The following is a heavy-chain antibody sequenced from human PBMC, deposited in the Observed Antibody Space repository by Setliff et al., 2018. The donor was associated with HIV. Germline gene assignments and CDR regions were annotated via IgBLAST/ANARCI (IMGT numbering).Heavy chain of an antibody. CDR1: GGSISSYY. Sequence: KPSETLSLTCTVSGGSISSYYWSWIRQPPGKGLEWIGYIYTSGSTNYNPSLKSRVTISVDTSKNQFSLKLSSVTAADTAVYYCARAAAGSPYYYYYMDVWGKGTTVTVSS. J-gene: IGHJ6*03. CDR2: IYTSGST. D-gene: IGHD6-13*01. CDR3: ARAAAGSPYYYYYMDV. V-gene: IGHV4-4*08.